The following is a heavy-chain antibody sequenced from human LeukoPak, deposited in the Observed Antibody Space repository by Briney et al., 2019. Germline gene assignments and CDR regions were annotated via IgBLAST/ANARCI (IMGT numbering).Heavy chain of an antibody. Sequence: ASVKVSCKASGYTFTGYYMHWVRQAPGQGLEWMGWINPNSGGTNYAQKFQGWVTMTRDTSISTAYVELSRLRSDDTAVYYCARGEATTSPYYYGMDVWGQGTTVTVSS. CDR3: ARGEATTSPYYYGMDV. CDR1: GYTFTGYY. CDR2: INPNSGGT. V-gene: IGHV1-2*04. J-gene: IGHJ6*02. D-gene: IGHD5-12*01.